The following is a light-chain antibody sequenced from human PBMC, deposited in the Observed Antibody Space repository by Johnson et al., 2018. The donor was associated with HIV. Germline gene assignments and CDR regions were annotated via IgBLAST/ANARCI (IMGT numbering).Light chain of an antibody. J-gene: IGLJ1*01. CDR2: ENN. CDR1: SSNIGNNY. Sequence: QSVLTQPPSVSAAPGQKVTISCSGSSSNIGNNYVSWYQQLPGTAPKLLIYENNKRPSGIPDRFSGSKSGTLATLGISGLQTGDEADYYCGTWDSRLNVYLFGTGTKVTVL. V-gene: IGLV1-51*02. CDR3: GTWDSRLNVYL.